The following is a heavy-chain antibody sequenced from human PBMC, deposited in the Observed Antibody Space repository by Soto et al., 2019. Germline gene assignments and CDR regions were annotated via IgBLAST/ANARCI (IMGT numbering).Heavy chain of an antibody. CDR1: GYTFTNFG. V-gene: IGHV1-18*04. CDR2: ITPYNGNA. CDR3: ARARMFSGAHHDY. J-gene: IGHJ4*02. Sequence: QVHLVQSGAVVENPGASVTVSCKASGYTFTNFGINWVRQAPGQGLEWMGWITPYNGNANYPQKHQDRLTITTDTSTNTAYLELRSLRSDDTAVYFCARARMFSGAHHDYWGQGTRVTVSS. D-gene: IGHD1-26*01.